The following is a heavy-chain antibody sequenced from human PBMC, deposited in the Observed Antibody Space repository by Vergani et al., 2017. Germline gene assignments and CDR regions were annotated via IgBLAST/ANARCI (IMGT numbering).Heavy chain of an antibody. V-gene: IGHV3-23*01. Sequence: EVQLLESGGGLVQPGGSLRLSCAASGFTFSSYAMSWVRQAPGKGLEWVSAISGSGGSTYYADSVKGRFTISRDNSKNTLYLQMNSLRAEDTAVYYCTSTIPGRAFYYYYGMDVWGQGTTVTVSS. J-gene: IGHJ6*02. CDR2: ISGSGGST. CDR1: GFTFSSYA. CDR3: TSTIPGRAFYYYYGMDV. D-gene: IGHD2-2*01.